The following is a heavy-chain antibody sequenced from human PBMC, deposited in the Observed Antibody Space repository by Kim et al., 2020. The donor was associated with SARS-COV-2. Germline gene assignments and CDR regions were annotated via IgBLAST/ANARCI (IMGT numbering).Heavy chain of an antibody. D-gene: IGHD2-15*01. V-gene: IGHV3-9*01. Sequence: GGSLRLSCAASGFTFETYAVHWVRQAPGKGLEWVSGRSLDSDKIGYADPVKGRFSISRDNAKNTVYLQMNSLGAEDTALYYCTKVKLPEGADYWGRGTLVTVSS. CDR2: RSLDSDKI. J-gene: IGHJ4*02. CDR3: TKVKLPEGADY. CDR1: GFTFETYA.